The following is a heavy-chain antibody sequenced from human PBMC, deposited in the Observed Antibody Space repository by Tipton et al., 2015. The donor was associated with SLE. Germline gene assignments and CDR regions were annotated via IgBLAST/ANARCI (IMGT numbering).Heavy chain of an antibody. J-gene: IGHJ4*02. V-gene: IGHV4-59*13. D-gene: IGHD2-8*02. CDR2: IYYSGTT. CDR3: ARGGLYWLD. Sequence: TLSLTCTVSDENIRNYYWSWIRQPPGKGLEWIGYIYYSGTTNNNPSLKSRVNMSIDTSKNHFSLKLSSVTAADTAVYYCARGGLYWLDWGQGTLVTVSS. CDR1: DENIRNYY.